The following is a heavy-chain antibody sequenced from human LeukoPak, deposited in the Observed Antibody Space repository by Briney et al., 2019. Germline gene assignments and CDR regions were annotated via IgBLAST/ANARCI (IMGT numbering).Heavy chain of an antibody. D-gene: IGHD5-18*01. CDR2: IIPILGIA. Sequence: ASVKVSCKASAGTFSSYAIRWVRQAPGQGLEWMGRIIPILGIANYAQKFQGRVTITADKSTSTAYMELSSLRSEDTAVYYCARGDVRGYDHSFDYWGQGTLVTVSS. CDR3: ARGDVRGYDHSFDY. J-gene: IGHJ4*02. V-gene: IGHV1-69*04. CDR1: AGTFSSYA.